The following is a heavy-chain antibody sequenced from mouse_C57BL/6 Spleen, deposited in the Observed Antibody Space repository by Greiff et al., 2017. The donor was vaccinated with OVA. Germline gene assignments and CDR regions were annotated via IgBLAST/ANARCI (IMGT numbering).Heavy chain of an antibody. CDR1: GYTFTSYW. CDR3: ERRELRFLYYAMDY. J-gene: IGHJ4*01. D-gene: IGHD1-1*01. V-gene: IGHV1-64*01. CDR2: IHPNSGST. Sequence: VQLQQPGAELVKPGASVKLSCKASGYTFTSYWMHWVKQRPGQGLEWIGMIHPNSGSTNYNEKFKSKATLTVDKSSSTAYMKRSSLTSEDSAVYCCERRELRFLYYAMDYWGQGTSVTVSS.